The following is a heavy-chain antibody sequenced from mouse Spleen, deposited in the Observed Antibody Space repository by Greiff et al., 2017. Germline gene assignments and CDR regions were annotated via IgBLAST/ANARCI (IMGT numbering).Heavy chain of an antibody. J-gene: IGHJ3*01. V-gene: IGHV2-9*02. Sequence: VKLMESGPGLVAPSQSLSITCTVSGFSLTSYGVHWVRQPPGKGLEWLGVIWAGGSTNYNSALMSRLSISKDNSKSQVFLKMNSLQTDDTAMYYCARDGKTGTEFAYWGQGTLVTVSA. CDR3: ARDGKTGTEFAY. CDR1: GFSLTSYG. CDR2: IWAGGST. D-gene: IGHD4-1*01.